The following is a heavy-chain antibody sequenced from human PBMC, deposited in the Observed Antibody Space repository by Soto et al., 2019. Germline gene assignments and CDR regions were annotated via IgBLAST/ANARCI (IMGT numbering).Heavy chain of an antibody. CDR2: IIPIFGTA. Sequence: SVKVSCKASGGTFSSYAISWVRQAPGQGLEWMGGIIPIFGTANYAQKFQGRVTITADESTSTAYMELSSLRSEDTAVYYCARDGESPGGMDVWGQGTTVTVSS. CDR1: GGTFSSYA. V-gene: IGHV1-69*13. CDR3: ARDGESPGGMDV. D-gene: IGHD7-27*01. J-gene: IGHJ6*02.